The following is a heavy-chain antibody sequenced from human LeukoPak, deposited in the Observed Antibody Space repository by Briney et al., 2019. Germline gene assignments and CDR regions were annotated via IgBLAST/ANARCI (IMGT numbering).Heavy chain of an antibody. Sequence: ASVKVSCKASGYTFTSYAMHWVRQAPGQRLEWMGWINAGNGNTKYSQKFQGRVTITRDTSASTAYMELSSLRSEDTAVYYCARDLGATLALLGIDYWGQGTLVTVSS. CDR1: GYTFTSYA. J-gene: IGHJ4*02. CDR2: INAGNGNT. D-gene: IGHD2-15*01. CDR3: ARDLGATLALLGIDY. V-gene: IGHV1-3*01.